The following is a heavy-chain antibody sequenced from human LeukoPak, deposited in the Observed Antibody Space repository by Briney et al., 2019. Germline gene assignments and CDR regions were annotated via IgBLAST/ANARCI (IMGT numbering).Heavy chain of an antibody. J-gene: IGHJ3*02. CDR1: GFSFSTYS. CDR2: SSTSSTI. V-gene: IGHV3-48*04. CDR3: ARDLGGSSWSLRAFDI. Sequence: GGSLRLSCAASGFSFSTYSMSWVRQAPGKGLERVSYSSTSSTIYYADSVKGRFTISRDNAKNSLYLQMNSLRAEDTAVYYCARDLGGSSWSLRAFDIWGQGTMVTVSS. D-gene: IGHD6-13*01.